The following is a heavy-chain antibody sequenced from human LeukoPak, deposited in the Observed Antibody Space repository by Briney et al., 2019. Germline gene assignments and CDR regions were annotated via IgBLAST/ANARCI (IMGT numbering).Heavy chain of an antibody. V-gene: IGHV4-30-2*01. J-gene: IGHJ4*02. CDR3: ARGYSVDY. D-gene: IGHD2-15*01. CDR2: IFHSGST. CDR1: GNSISTGNYY. Sequence: SETLSLTCTVSGNSISTGNYYWRWIRQPPGKGLEWIGYIFHSGSTYYNPSLTSRVTLSVDTSKNQFSLNLTSVTAADTAIYYCARGYSVDYWGQGTLVTVSS.